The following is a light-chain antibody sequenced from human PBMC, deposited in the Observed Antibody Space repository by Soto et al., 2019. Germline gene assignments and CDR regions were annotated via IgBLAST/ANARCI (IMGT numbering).Light chain of an antibody. Sequence: EIVMTQSPPTLSVSPGETTRLSCRASQSVSSNLAWYQQKPGQAPRLLIYGASTRATGIPARFSGSGSGTEFTLTISSLQSEDFAVYYCQQYNNWPRTFGQGTKV. V-gene: IGKV3-15*01. CDR2: GAS. CDR3: QQYNNWPRT. J-gene: IGKJ1*01. CDR1: QSVSSN.